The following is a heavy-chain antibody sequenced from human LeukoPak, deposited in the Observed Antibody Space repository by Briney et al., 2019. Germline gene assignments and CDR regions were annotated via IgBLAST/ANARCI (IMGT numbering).Heavy chain of an antibody. V-gene: IGHV4-39*01. J-gene: IGHJ4*02. D-gene: IGHD6-13*01. CDR1: GGSISSSCYY. CDR3: AGIAATGTGGY. Sequence: PSETLSLTCTVPGGSISSSCYYWGWIRQPPGKGLEWIGSIYYSGSTYYNPSLKSRVTISVDTSKNQFSLKLSSVTAADTAVYYCAGIAATGTGGYWGQGTLVTVSS. CDR2: IYYSGST.